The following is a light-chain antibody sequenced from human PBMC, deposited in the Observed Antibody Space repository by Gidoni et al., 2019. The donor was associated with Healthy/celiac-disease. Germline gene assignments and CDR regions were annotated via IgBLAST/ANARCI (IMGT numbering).Light chain of an antibody. J-gene: IGKJ1*01. CDR1: QSVSSN. V-gene: IGKV3-15*01. Sequence: EIVMTQSPATLSVSQGERATLSCRASQSVSSNLAWYQQKPGQAPRLILDGASTRATGIPARFSGSGSGEEFPLTISSLQSEDFAVYYCQQYNNWPQTFGQGTKVEIK. CDR3: QQYNNWPQT. CDR2: GAS.